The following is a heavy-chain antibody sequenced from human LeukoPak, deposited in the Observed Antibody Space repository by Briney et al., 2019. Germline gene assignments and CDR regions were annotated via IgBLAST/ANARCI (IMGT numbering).Heavy chain of an antibody. V-gene: IGHV3-30*02. J-gene: IGHJ4*02. CDR1: GFTFSSYG. Sequence: GGSLRLSCAASGFTFSSYGMHWVRQAPGKGLEWVAFIRYDGSNKYYADSVKGRFTISRDNSKNTLYLQMNSLRAEDTALYYCARENSDIVLMVYAIRAYYFDYWGQGTLVTVS. CDR3: ARENSDIVLMVYAIRAYYFDY. D-gene: IGHD2-8*01. CDR2: IRYDGSNK.